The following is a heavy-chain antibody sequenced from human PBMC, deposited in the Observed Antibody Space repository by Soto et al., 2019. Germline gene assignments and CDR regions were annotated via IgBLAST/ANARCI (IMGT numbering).Heavy chain of an antibody. Sequence: GGSLRLSCAASGFTFSSYAMSWVRQAPGKGLEWVSAISGSGGSTYYADSVKGRFTISRDNSKNTLYLQMNSLRAEDTAVYYCAKIISPYYGSGSYYPYYFDYWGQGTLVTVSS. CDR2: ISGSGGST. J-gene: IGHJ4*02. CDR1: GFTFSSYA. D-gene: IGHD3-10*01. CDR3: AKIISPYYGSGSYYPYYFDY. V-gene: IGHV3-23*01.